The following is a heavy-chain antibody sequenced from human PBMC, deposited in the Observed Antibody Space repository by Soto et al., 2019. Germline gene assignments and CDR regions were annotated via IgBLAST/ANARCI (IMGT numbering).Heavy chain of an antibody. CDR2: ISYDGSNK. D-gene: IGHD3-3*01. Sequence: LRLSCAASGFTFSSYAMHWVRQAPGKGLEWVAVISYDGSNKYYADSVKGRFSISRDNSKNTLYLQMNSLRAEDTAVYYCARHKRDLRFLEWSYYFDYWGQGTLVTVSS. CDR1: GFTFSSYA. CDR3: ARHKRDLRFLEWSYYFDY. V-gene: IGHV3-30-3*01. J-gene: IGHJ4*02.